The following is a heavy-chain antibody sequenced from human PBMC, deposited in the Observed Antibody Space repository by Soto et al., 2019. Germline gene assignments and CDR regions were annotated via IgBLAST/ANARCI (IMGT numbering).Heavy chain of an antibody. Sequence: VGSLRLSCVASGFTFRNYAMHWVRQAPGKGLEWVAVISYDGSNKYYADSVKGRFSISRDNSKSTLYLQMDSLRAEDRAIYYCARDLLFYYDSHNYSRLDYWGQGTLVTVSS. D-gene: IGHD3-22*01. V-gene: IGHV3-30-3*01. CDR2: ISYDGSNK. CDR1: GFTFRNYA. CDR3: ARDLLFYYDSHNYSRLDY. J-gene: IGHJ4*02.